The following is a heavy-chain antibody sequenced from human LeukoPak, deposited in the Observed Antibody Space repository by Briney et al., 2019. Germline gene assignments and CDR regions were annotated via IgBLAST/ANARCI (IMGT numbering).Heavy chain of an antibody. CDR2: INHSGST. CDR1: GGSFSGYY. Sequence: SETLSLTCAVYGGSFSGYYWSWIRQPPGKGLEWIGEINHSGSTNYNPSLKSRVTISVDTSKNQFSLKLSSVTAADTAVYYCARGRREPLYYYYYGMDVWGQGTTVTVSS. CDR3: ARGRREPLYYYYYGMDV. J-gene: IGHJ6*02. V-gene: IGHV4-34*01.